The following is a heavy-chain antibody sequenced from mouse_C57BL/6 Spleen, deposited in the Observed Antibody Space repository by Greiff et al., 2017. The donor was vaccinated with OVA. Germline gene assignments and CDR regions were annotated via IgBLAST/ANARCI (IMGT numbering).Heavy chain of an antibody. J-gene: IGHJ2*01. CDR1: GYAFSSSW. CDR3: ASGRLRTLFDY. V-gene: IGHV1-82*01. Sequence: QVQLQQSGPELVKPGASVKISCKASGYAFSSSWMNWVKQRPGKGLEWIGRIYPGDGDTNYNGKFKGKATLTADKSSSTAYMQLSSLTSEDSAVYFCASGRLRTLFDYWGQGTTLTVSS. D-gene: IGHD2-4*01. CDR2: IYPGDGDT.